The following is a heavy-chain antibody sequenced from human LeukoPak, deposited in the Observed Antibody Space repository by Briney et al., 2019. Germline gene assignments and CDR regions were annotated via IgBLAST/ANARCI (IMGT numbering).Heavy chain of an antibody. V-gene: IGHV4-39*01. CDR2: IYYSGST. CDR3: VAGGFYGY. CDR1: GGSISSSSYS. Sequence: TSETLSLTCTVSGGSISSSSYSWGWIRQPPGKGLEWIGSIYYSGSTYYNPSLKSRVTISVDTSKNQFSLKLSSVTAADTAVYYCVAGGFYGYWGQGTLVTVSS. J-gene: IGHJ4*02. D-gene: IGHD3-10*01.